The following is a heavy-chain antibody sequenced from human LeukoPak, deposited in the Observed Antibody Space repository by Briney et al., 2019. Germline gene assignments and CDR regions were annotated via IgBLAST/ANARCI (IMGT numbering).Heavy chain of an antibody. CDR2: INHSGIT. D-gene: IGHD1-26*01. Sequence: SETLSLTCAVSGYSISSGYYWGWIRQPPGKGLEWIGNINHSGITYNNPPLKSRVTISVDTSKNQFSLKLRSVTAADTAVYYCARLVGAGFDYWGQGTLVTVSP. J-gene: IGHJ4*02. CDR1: GYSISSGYY. CDR3: ARLVGAGFDY. V-gene: IGHV4-38-2*01.